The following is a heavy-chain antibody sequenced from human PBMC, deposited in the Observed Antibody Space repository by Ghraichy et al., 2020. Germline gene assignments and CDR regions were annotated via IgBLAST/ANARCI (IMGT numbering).Heavy chain of an antibody. CDR1: GFTFSSYA. CDR2: ISYDGSNK. D-gene: IGHD2-2*01. J-gene: IGHJ4*02. Sequence: GGSLRLSCAASGFTFSSYAMHWVRQAPGKGLEWVAVISYDGSNKYYADSVKGRFTISRDNSKNTLYLQMNSLRAEDTAVYYCARAVVVPAARDYWGQGTLVTVSS. V-gene: IGHV3-30-3*01. CDR3: ARAVVVPAARDY.